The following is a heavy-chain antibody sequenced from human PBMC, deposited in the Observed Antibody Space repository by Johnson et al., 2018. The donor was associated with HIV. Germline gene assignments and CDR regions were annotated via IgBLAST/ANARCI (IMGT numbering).Heavy chain of an antibody. V-gene: IGHV3-30*03. CDR1: RFTFSNYA. Sequence: QVQLVESGGGVVQPGKSLRLSCSASRFTFSNYAMNWVRQAQGKGLEWMAIISYDGSNKNYADSVKGRFTISRDNSKNTLYLQLNNLRAEDTAVYYCARGAFLKVYVSDDAFDIWGQGTMVTVSS. CDR2: ISYDGSNK. J-gene: IGHJ3*02. D-gene: IGHD2-8*01. CDR3: ARGAFLKVYVSDDAFDI.